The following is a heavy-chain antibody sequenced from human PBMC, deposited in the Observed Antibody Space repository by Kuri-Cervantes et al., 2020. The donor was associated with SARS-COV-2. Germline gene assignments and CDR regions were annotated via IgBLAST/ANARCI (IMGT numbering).Heavy chain of an antibody. J-gene: IGHJ3*02. D-gene: IGHD3-22*01. CDR2: INPNSCGT. CDR3: ARSTPVLRLVVISQGGAFDI. V-gene: IGHV1-2*04. Sequence: ASVKVSCKASGYTFTGYYMHWVRQAPGQGLEWMGWINPNSCGTNYAQKFQGWVTMTRDTSISKVYMELSRLRSDDTAVYYCARSTPVLRLVVISQGGAFDIWGQGTMVTVSS. CDR1: GYTFTGYY.